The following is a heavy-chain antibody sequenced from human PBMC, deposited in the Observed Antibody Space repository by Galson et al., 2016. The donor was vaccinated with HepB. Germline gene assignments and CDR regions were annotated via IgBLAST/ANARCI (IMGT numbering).Heavy chain of an antibody. J-gene: IGHJ1*01. V-gene: IGHV4-4*01. Sequence: ETLSLTCAVSGDSISSSTNWWSWVRQPPGKGLEWIGEIYHTGSTKYKPSLESRVTMSVDKSKNQFSLRLSSLTAADTAVYWCARGSHYESFLDSWSLGTLVTVSS. CDR1: GDSISSSTNW. CDR2: IYHTGST. D-gene: IGHD4-17*01. CDR3: ARGSHYESFLDS.